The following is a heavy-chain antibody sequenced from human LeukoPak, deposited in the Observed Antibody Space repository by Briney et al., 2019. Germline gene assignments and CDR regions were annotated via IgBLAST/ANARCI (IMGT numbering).Heavy chain of an antibody. Sequence: GASLRLSCAASGFTFSSYAMHWVRQAPGKGLEWVAVISYDGSNKYYADSVKGRFTISRDNSKSTLYLQMNSLRAEDTAVYYCARGMYYYDSSGYLDYWGQGTLVTVSS. V-gene: IGHV3-30*04. J-gene: IGHJ4*02. D-gene: IGHD3-22*01. CDR1: GFTFSSYA. CDR2: ISYDGSNK. CDR3: ARGMYYYDSSGYLDY.